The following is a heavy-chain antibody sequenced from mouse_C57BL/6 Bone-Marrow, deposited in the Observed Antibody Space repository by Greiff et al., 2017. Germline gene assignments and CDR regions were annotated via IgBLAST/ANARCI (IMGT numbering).Heavy chain of an antibody. CDR2: IYPGDGDT. CDR1: GYAFSSSW. J-gene: IGHJ1*03. V-gene: IGHV1-82*01. CDR3: ARGTGHGYFDV. D-gene: IGHD3-3*01. Sequence: VQLQQSGPELVKPGASVKISCKASGYAFSSSWMNWVKQRPGKGLEWIGRIYPGDGDTNYNGKFKGKATLTADKSSSTAYMQLSSLTSEDSAVYFCARGTGHGYFDVWGTGTTVTVSS.